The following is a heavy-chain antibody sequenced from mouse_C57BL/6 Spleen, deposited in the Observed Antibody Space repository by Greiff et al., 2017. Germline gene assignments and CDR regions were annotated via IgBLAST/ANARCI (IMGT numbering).Heavy chain of an antibody. Sequence: QVQLQQSGAELVKPGASVKLSCKASGYTFTSYGISWVKQRTGQGLEWIGEIYPRSGNTYYNEKFKGKATLTADKSSSTAYMELRSLTSEDSAVYFCAREGYYGSSTGYYCDYWGQGTTLTVSS. CDR3: AREGYYGSSTGYYCDY. J-gene: IGHJ2*01. V-gene: IGHV1-81*01. CDR2: IYPRSGNT. CDR1: GYTFTSYG. D-gene: IGHD1-1*01.